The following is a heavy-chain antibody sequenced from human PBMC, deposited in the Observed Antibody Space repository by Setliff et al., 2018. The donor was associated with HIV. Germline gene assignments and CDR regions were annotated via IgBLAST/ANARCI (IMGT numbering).Heavy chain of an antibody. V-gene: IGHV4-34*01. CDR3: ARQSTVAAAGFDF. D-gene: IGHD6-13*01. CDR1: GGSFSGYY. J-gene: IGHJ4*02. Sequence: SETLSLTCAVYGGSFSGYYWGWIRQPPGKGLEWIGSIHHSGTAYDNPSLKSRVTISVDPSKNQILLRLSSVTAADTAIYYCARQSTVAAAGFDFWGQGTLVTVSS. CDR2: IHHSGTA.